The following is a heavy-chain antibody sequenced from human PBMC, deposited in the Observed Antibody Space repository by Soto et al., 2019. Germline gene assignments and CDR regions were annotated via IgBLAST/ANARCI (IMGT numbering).Heavy chain of an antibody. V-gene: IGHV3-64*01. CDR2: ISSNGGST. J-gene: IGHJ4*02. D-gene: IGHD1-1*01. CDR1: GFTFSSYA. Sequence: EVQLVESGGGLVQPGGSLRLSCAASGFTFSSYAMHWVRQAPGKGLEYVSAISSNGGSTYYANSVKGRFTISRDNSKNTLYLQMGSLRAEDMAVYHCARAPYNHMARTRPYYFDYWGQGTLVTVSS. CDR3: ARAPYNHMARTRPYYFDY.